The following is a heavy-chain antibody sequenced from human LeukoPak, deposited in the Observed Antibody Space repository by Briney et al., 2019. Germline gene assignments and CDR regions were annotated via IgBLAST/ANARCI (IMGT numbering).Heavy chain of an antibody. D-gene: IGHD3-22*01. V-gene: IGHV3-30*18. CDR1: GFTFSSFG. J-gene: IGHJ4*02. Sequence: GGSLRLSCAASGFTFSSFGMHWVRQAPGKGLEWVAVISYDGSYKNYVDSVKGRFTISRDISKNTLYLQMNSLRAEDTAVYYCAKRLGYYDSSEGYFDQWGQETLVTVSS. CDR3: AKRLGYYDSSEGYFDQ. CDR2: ISYDGSYK.